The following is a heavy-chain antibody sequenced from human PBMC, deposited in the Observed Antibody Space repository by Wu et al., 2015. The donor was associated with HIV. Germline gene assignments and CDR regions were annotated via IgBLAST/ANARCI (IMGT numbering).Heavy chain of an antibody. Sequence: QVQLVQSGAEVKKPGSSVKISCTASGDHFISYTVSWVRQVPGQGLEWMGGIIPLFDAPNYAQRFHDRLTITADGSTTTAYMELRNLRSEDTAVYFCTRSRFAGSSDTWYSFDKWGQGTLVTVSS. CDR1: GDHFISYT. CDR3: TRSRFAGSSDTWYSFDK. J-gene: IGHJ4*02. D-gene: IGHD6-13*01. V-gene: IGHV1-69*12. CDR2: IIPLFDAP.